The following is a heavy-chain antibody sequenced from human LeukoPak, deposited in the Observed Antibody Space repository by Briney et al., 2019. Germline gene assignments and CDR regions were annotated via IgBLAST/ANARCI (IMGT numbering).Heavy chain of an antibody. CDR3: ARDRCGVTDY. D-gene: IGHD1-26*01. CDR1: GGSISSGGYY. V-gene: IGHV4-31*03. J-gene: IGHJ4*02. CDR2: IYYSGST. Sequence: SETLSLTCTVSGGSISSGGYYWSWIRQHPGKGLEWIGYIYYSGSTYYNPSLKSRVTISVDTSKNQFSLKLSSVTAADTAVYYCARDRCGVTDYWGQGTLVTVSS.